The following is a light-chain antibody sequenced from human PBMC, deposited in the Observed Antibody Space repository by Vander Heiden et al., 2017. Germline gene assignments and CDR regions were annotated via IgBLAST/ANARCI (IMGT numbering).Light chain of an antibody. CDR2: DAS. CDR3: QQDDNLLIT. Sequence: DIQMTQSPSSLSASVGDRVTITCQASQDISNYLNWYQQKPGKAPKLLIYDASNLETGVPSRFSGSGSGTDFTFTISSLHPEDIATYYCQQDDNLLITFGGGTKVEIK. CDR1: QDISNY. J-gene: IGKJ4*01. V-gene: IGKV1-33*01.